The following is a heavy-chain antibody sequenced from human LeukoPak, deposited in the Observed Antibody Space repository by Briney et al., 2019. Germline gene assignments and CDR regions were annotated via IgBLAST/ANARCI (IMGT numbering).Heavy chain of an antibody. CDR1: GGSFSGYY. V-gene: IGHV4-34*01. D-gene: IGHD4-11*01. CDR3: ARQFGYSNNFDY. Sequence: SETLSLTCAVYGGSFSGYYWSWIRQPPGKGLEWIGEINHSGSTNYNPSLKSRVTISVDTSKSQFSLKLSSVTAADTAVYYCARQFGYSNNFDYWGQGTLVTVSS. J-gene: IGHJ4*02. CDR2: INHSGST.